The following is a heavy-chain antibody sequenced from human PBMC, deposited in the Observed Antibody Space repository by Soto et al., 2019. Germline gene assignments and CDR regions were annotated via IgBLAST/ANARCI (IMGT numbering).Heavy chain of an antibody. D-gene: IGHD2-15*01. CDR1: GYTFSIYG. CDR2: ISPYNGET. Sequence: ASVKVSCKASGYTFSIYGITWVLQAPGQGLEWMGWISPYNGETSYAQTLHDRLTMTTDTSTSTAYMELRSLKFDDTAVYYCARAYCSGDTCYDSWGHGTLVTVSS. V-gene: IGHV1-18*01. J-gene: IGHJ5*01. CDR3: ARAYCSGDTCYDS.